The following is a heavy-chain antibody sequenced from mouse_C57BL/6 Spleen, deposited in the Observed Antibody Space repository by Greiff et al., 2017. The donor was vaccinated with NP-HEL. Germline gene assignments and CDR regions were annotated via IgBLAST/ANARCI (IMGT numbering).Heavy chain of an antibody. J-gene: IGHJ4*01. D-gene: IGHD2-3*01. Sequence: VQLQQSGPGLVQPSQSLSITCTVSGFSLTSYGVHWVRQSPGKGLEWLGVIWSGGSTDYNAAFISRLSISKDNSKSQVFFKMNSLQADDTAIYYCARIYDGYLPYAMDYWGQGTSVTVSS. CDR3: ARIYDGYLPYAMDY. CDR2: IWSGGST. V-gene: IGHV2-2*01. CDR1: GFSLTSYG.